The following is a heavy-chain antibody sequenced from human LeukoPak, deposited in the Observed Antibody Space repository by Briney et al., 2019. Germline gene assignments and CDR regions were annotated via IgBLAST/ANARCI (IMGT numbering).Heavy chain of an antibody. CDR3: ARVGTTVTTMYYFDY. Sequence: PSETLSLTCAVYGGSFSGYYWSWIRQPPGKGLEWIGEINRSGSTNYNPSLKSRVTISVDTSKNQFSLKLSSVTAADTAVYYCARVGTTVTTMYYFDYWGQGTLVTVSS. J-gene: IGHJ4*02. CDR2: INRSGST. V-gene: IGHV4-34*01. CDR1: GGSFSGYY. D-gene: IGHD4-11*01.